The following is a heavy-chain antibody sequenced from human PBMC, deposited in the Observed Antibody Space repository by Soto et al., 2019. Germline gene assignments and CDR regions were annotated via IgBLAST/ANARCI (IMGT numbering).Heavy chain of an antibody. CDR1: GGSFSTYA. Sequence: SVKVSCKASGGSFSTYAFSWVRQAPGHGLEWMGGIIPIFDSPYYAQNFQGRVTIAADRSTSTVYMELSSLTPEDTAVYYCARGAGYRGYSIKKFNWLDPWSQGTLGTAPQ. CDR2: IIPIFDSP. J-gene: IGHJ5*02. CDR3: ARGAGYRGYSIKKFNWLDP. V-gene: IGHV1-69*06. D-gene: IGHD5-18*01.